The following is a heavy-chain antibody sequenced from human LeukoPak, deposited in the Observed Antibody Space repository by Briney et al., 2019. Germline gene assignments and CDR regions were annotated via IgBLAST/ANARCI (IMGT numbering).Heavy chain of an antibody. J-gene: IGHJ6*03. Sequence: GGSLRLSCAASGFTFSSYCMSWIRQAPGKGLEWVSYISSSGSTIYYADSVKGRFTISRDNAKNSLYLQMNSLRAEDTAVYYCARDYYDNSAYYYMDVWGKGTTVTVSS. CDR2: ISSSGSTI. CDR1: GFTFSSYC. CDR3: ARDYYDNSAYYYMDV. V-gene: IGHV3-11*04. D-gene: IGHD3-22*01.